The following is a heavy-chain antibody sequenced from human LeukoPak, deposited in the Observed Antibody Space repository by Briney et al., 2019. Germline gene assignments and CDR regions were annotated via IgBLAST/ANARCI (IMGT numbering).Heavy chain of an antibody. CDR1: GFTVSSNY. V-gene: IGHV3-53*04. CDR3: AGHGSGSYSMPPNYFDY. CDR2: IYSGGST. J-gene: IGHJ4*02. D-gene: IGHD3-10*01. Sequence: GGSLRLSCAASGFTVSSNYMSWVRQAPGKGLEWVSVIYSGGSTYYADSVKGRFTIFRHNSKNTLYLQMNSLRAEDTAVYYCAGHGSGSYSMPPNYFDYWGQGTLVTVSS.